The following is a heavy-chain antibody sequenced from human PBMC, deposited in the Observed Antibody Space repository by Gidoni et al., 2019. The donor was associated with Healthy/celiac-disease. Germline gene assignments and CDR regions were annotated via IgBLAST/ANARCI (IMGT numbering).Heavy chain of an antibody. D-gene: IGHD7-27*01. CDR2: M. CDR1: GGTFSSYT. J-gene: IGHJ6*02. V-gene: IGHV1-69*08. CDR3: ARGSERAWGNFYYGMDV. Sequence: QVQLVQSGAAVKKPLSSVKVSRKASGGTFSSYTITWLRQAPGQGLEWRGRMGVKITADKAKSKAYMELSSLRSEDKAVYYCARGSERAWGNFYYGMDVWGQGTKVTVSS.